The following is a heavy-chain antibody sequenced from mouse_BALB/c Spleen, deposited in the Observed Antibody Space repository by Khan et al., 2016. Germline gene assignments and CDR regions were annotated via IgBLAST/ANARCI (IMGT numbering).Heavy chain of an antibody. V-gene: IGHV9-3-1*01. J-gene: IGHJ3*01. CDR2: INTYTGEP. CDR3: VRPDYGSSRGFAY. D-gene: IGHD1-1*01. CDR1: GYTFTNYG. Sequence: QIQLVQSGPELKKPGETVRISCKASGYTFTNYGMNWVKQAPGKGLKWMGWINTYTGEPTYADDFKGRFAFSLETSASTAYLQINNLKNEDTATYFCVRPDYGSSRGFAYWGQGTLVTVSA.